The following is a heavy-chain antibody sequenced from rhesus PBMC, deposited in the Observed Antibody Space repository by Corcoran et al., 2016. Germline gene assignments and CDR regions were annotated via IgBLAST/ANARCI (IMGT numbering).Heavy chain of an antibody. V-gene: IGHV4-73*01. CDR3: ARRLATVTLSYFDY. Sequence: QVKLQQWGEGLVKPSETLSLTCAIYGASISGYYWSWYRQPPGKGLEWIGYIYGGSGSTSYNPSLKSRVTISTDTSKNQFSLKLSSVTAADTAVYYCARRLATVTLSYFDYWGQGVLVTVSS. CDR1: GASISGYY. D-gene: IGHD5-36*02. CDR2: IYGGSGST. J-gene: IGHJ4*01.